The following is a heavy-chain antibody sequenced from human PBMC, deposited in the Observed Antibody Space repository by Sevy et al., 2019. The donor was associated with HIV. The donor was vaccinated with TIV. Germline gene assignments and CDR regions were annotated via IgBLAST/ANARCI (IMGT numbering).Heavy chain of an antibody. V-gene: IGHV1-8*01. CDR1: GYTFTSYD. Sequence: ASVKVSCKASGYTFTSYDINWVRQATGQGVEWMGWMNPNSGNTGYARKFQGRVTMTRNTSINTAYIELSSLRSEDTAGYYCAGGRGQLESGDIDYWGQGTLVTVSS. CDR2: MNPNSGNT. CDR3: AGGRGQLESGDIDY. D-gene: IGHD6-6*01. J-gene: IGHJ4*02.